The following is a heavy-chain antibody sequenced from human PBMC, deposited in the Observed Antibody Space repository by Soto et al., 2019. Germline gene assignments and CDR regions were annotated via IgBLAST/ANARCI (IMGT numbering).Heavy chain of an antibody. J-gene: IGHJ4*02. D-gene: IGHD3-9*01. CDR1: GFSVTDHY. V-gene: IGHV3-53*01. CDR3: ARSFNDWTTYFDY. Sequence: GGSLRLSCAASGFSVTDHYMTWVRQAPGKGLECVSVLYTGGSAYYGDSVKGRFTISRDSSTNTLYLQMNSLKVGDTAFYFCARSFNDWTTYFDYWSEGTLVTVSS. CDR2: LYTGGSA.